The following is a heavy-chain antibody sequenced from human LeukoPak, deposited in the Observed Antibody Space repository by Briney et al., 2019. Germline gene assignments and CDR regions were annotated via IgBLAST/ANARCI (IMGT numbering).Heavy chain of an antibody. CDR1: GFTFSSYE. CDR2: ISGSGVTM. CDR3: ARGGWYPESFQH. V-gene: IGHV3-48*03. D-gene: IGHD6-19*01. J-gene: IGHJ1*01. Sequence: PGGSLRLSCAASGFTFSSYEMNWVRQAPGRGLEWVSYISGSGVTMYYADSVKGRFTISRDDAKNSLYLQMNSLRAEDTAVYYCARGGWYPESFQHWGQGALVTVSP.